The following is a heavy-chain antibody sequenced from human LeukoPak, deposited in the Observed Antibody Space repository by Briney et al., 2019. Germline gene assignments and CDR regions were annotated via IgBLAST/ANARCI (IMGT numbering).Heavy chain of an antibody. CDR2: IGPASSSTI. CDR3: ERDHNWNYDY. J-gene: IGHJ4*02. V-gene: IGHV3-48*01. CDR1: GFTFSSYS. Sequence: PGGSLRLSCVTSGFTFSSYSMKWVRQTPGKGLEWVSYIGPASSSTISYADSVKGRFTISRDNAKNSLYLQMNSLRAEYTAVYYCERDHNWNYDYWGQGTLVTVSS. D-gene: IGHD1-7*01.